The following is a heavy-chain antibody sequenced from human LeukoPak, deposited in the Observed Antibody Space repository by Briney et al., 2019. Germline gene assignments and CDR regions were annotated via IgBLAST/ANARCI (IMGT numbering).Heavy chain of an antibody. J-gene: IGHJ4*02. CDR3: ARSGGWYLFYFDY. V-gene: IGHV3-7*01. CDR1: GFTFSSYW. Sequence: GGSLRLSCAAFGFTFSSYWMSWVRQAPGKGLEWVANIKQDGSEKYYVDSVKGRFTISRDNAKNSLYLQMNSLRAEDTAVYYCARSGGWYLFYFDYWGQGTLVTVSS. D-gene: IGHD6-19*01. CDR2: IKQDGSEK.